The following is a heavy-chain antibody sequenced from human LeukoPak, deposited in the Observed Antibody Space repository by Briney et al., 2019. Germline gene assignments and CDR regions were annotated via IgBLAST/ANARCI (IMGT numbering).Heavy chain of an antibody. CDR3: ARSFRLDAFDI. CDR1: GFTFSSYS. D-gene: IGHD6-13*01. V-gene: IGHV3-21*01. J-gene: IGHJ3*02. Sequence: GGSLRLSCAASGFTFSSYSMNWVRQAPGKGLEWVSSISSSSSYIYYADSVKGRFTISRDNAKNSLYLQMNSLRAEDTAVYYCARSFRLDAFDIWGQGTMATVPS. CDR2: ISSSSSYI.